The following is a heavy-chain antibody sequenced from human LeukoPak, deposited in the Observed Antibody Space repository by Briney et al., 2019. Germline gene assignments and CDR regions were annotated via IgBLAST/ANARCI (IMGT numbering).Heavy chain of an antibody. CDR3: ARDYRGYCSSTSCLLYYGMDV. V-gene: IGHV3-7*03. Sequence: GGSLRLSCAASGFTFSSYWMSWVRQAPGKGLEWVANIKQDGSEKYYVDSVKGRFTISRDNSKNTLYLQMHSLRAEDTAVYYCARDYRGYCSSTSCLLYYGMDVWGQGTTVTVSS. CDR2: IKQDGSEK. D-gene: IGHD2-2*01. CDR1: GFTFSSYW. J-gene: IGHJ6*02.